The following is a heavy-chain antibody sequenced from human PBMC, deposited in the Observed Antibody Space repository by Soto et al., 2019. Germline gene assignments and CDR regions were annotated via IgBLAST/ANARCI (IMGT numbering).Heavy chain of an antibody. CDR2: IDWDDDK. D-gene: IGHD1-26*01. Sequence: SGPTLVNPTQTLTLTCTFSGFSLGTSGMCVTWIRQPPGKALEWLARIDWDDDKYYSTSLKTRLTISKDTSKNQVVLTMSNMDPVDTATYYCARKRFNGRYFDYWGQGIQVTVSS. V-gene: IGHV2-70*11. J-gene: IGHJ4*02. CDR3: ARKRFNGRYFDY. CDR1: GFSLGTSGMC.